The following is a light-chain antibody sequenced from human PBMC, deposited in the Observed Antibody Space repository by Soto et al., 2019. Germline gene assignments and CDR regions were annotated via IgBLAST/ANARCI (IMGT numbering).Light chain of an antibody. CDR1: QSISSY. V-gene: IGKV1-39*01. Sequence: DIQMTHSPSSLSASAGDRVTITCRASQSISSYLNWYQQKPGKAPKLLIYAASSLQSGVPSRFSGSGSGTDFTLTISSLQPEDFATYYCQQSYSTPHTFGQGTKLEIK. CDR2: AAS. CDR3: QQSYSTPHT. J-gene: IGKJ2*01.